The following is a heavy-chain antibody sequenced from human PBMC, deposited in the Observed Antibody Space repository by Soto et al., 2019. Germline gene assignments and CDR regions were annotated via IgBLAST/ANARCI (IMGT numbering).Heavy chain of an antibody. V-gene: IGHV1-46*03. CDR2: INPSGGST. Sequence: ASVKVSCKASGYTFTRYGISWVRQAPGQGLEWMGIINPSGGSTSYAQKFQGRVTMTRDTSTSTVYMELSSLRSEDTAVYYCARGGGAYYYDSSGYLPFDYWGQGTLVTVS. CDR1: GYTFTRYG. CDR3: ARGGGAYYYDSSGYLPFDY. D-gene: IGHD3-22*01. J-gene: IGHJ4*02.